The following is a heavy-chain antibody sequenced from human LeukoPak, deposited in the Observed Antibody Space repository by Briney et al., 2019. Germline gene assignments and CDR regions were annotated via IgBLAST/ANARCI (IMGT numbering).Heavy chain of an antibody. CDR1: KFTFSTYA. CDR3: AKSMFVYGDYVPDY. V-gene: IGHV3-23*01. D-gene: IGHD4-17*01. J-gene: IGHJ4*02. Sequence: GGSLRLSCAASKFTFSTYAMSWVRQAPGNGLEWVSLISASAGSTYYADSVKGRFTISRDNSKNTLYLQMNSLRVENTAVYYCAKSMFVYGDYVPDYWGQGTLVTVSS. CDR2: ISASAGST.